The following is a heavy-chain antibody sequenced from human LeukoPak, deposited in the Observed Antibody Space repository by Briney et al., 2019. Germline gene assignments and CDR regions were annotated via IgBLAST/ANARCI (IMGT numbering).Heavy chain of an antibody. V-gene: IGHV3-7*01. CDR3: AREGYYDSSGYYR. CDR2: IKQDGSEK. J-gene: IGHJ4*02. CDR1: GFTFSSNW. Sequence: GGSLRLSCAASGFTFSSNWMSWVRQAPGTGLELVSNIKQDGSEKYYVDSVKGRFTISRDNDKNSLYLQMNSLRAEDTAVYYCAREGYYDSSGYYRWGQGTLVTVSS. D-gene: IGHD3-22*01.